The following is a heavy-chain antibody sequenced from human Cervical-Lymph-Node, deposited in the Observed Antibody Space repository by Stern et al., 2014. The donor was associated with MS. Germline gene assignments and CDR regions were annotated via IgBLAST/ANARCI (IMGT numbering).Heavy chain of an antibody. CDR1: GFSFSNHG. CDR3: ARERSGWSKPLDF. D-gene: IGHD6-19*01. CDR2: ISFDGSAN. J-gene: IGHJ4*02. V-gene: IGHV3-30*03. Sequence: VHLVESGGGVVQPGRALRLSCAASGFSFSNHGMHSVRQAPGTGLDWVAVISFDGSANYHADSVKGRFTISRDNSKNTLYLQMNSLRAEDTAVYYCARERSGWSKPLDFWGQGTLVTVSS.